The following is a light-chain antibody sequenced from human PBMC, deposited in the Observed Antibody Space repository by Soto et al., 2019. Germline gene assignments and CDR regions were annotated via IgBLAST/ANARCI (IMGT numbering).Light chain of an antibody. Sequence: EIQIAQSAGPRSASLTDSVPRTCLVSQSISSWLAWYQQKPGKAPKLLIYDASSLESGVPSRFSGSGSGTEFILTISSLQPDDFATYYCQQYNSYSPWTFGQGTKVAIK. CDR1: QSISSW. CDR2: DAS. V-gene: IGKV1-5*01. CDR3: QQYNSYSPWT. J-gene: IGKJ1*01.